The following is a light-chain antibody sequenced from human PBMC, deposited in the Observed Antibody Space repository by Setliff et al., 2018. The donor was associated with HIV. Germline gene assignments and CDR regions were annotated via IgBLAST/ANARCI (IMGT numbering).Light chain of an antibody. CDR3: SSYTSSSTPYV. J-gene: IGLJ1*01. CDR2: EVS. V-gene: IGLV2-14*01. CDR1: SSDVGGYNY. Sequence: SVLTQPAPVSGSPGQSITISRTGTSSDVGGYNYVSWYQQHPGKAPKLMIYEVSNRPSGVSNRFSGSKSGNTASLTISGLQAEDEADYYCSSYTSSSTPYVFGTGTKVT.